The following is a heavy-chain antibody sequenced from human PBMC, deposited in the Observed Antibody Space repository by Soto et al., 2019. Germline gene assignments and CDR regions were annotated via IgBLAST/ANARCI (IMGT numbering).Heavy chain of an antibody. Sequence: PSETLSLTCTVSGGSISSYYWSWIRQPPGKGLEWIGYIYYSGSTNYNPSLKSRVTISVDTSKNQFSLKLSSVTAADTAVYYCARGLISGYYLYDAFDIWGQRTMVTVSS. D-gene: IGHD3-22*01. CDR3: ARGLISGYYLYDAFDI. J-gene: IGHJ3*02. CDR1: GGSISSYY. V-gene: IGHV4-59*01. CDR2: IYYSGST.